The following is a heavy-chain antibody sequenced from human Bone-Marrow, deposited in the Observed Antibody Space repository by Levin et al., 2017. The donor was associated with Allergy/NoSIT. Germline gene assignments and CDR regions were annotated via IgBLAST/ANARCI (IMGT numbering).Heavy chain of an antibody. D-gene: IGHD3-9*01. CDR3: AKDGIHGILRNYGMDV. V-gene: IGHV3-21*01. CDR2: ISSGGHDI. Sequence: GGSLRLSCAASGFTFRTFGVNWVRQAPGKGLEWVSSISSGGHDIYYADSVKGRFTISRDNAKNSLYLQMDSLRTDDTGVYYCAKDGIHGILRNYGMDVWGQGPTVTVSS. CDR1: GFTFRTFG. J-gene: IGHJ6*02.